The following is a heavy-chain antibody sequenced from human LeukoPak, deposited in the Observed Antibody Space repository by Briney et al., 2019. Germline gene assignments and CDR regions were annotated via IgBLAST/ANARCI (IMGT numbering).Heavy chain of an antibody. Sequence: ASVKVSCKASGYSFTSHDINWVRQATGQGLEWMGWMNPNSGNTGYAQKFQGRVTMTTDTPMKTAYIELSSLSSEDTAVYYCARAGRKYAFDYWGQGTLVTVSS. J-gene: IGHJ4*02. CDR3: ARAGRKYAFDY. V-gene: IGHV1-8*01. CDR1: GYSFTSHD. CDR2: MNPNSGNT.